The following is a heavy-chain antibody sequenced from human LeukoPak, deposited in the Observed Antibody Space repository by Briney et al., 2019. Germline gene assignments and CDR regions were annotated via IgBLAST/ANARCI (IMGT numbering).Heavy chain of an antibody. CDR2: INPSSGGT. J-gene: IGHJ4*02. D-gene: IGHD5-24*01. Sequence: ASVKVSCKASGYTFTGYYMHWVRQAPGQGLEWMGWINPSSGGTNYAQKFQGRVTMTRDTSISTAYMELSRLRSDDTAVYYCARGMATAHFDYWGQGTLVTVSS. V-gene: IGHV1-2*02. CDR1: GYTFTGYY. CDR3: ARGMATAHFDY.